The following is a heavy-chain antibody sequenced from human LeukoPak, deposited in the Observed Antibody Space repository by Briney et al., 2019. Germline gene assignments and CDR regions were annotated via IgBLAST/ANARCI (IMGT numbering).Heavy chain of an antibody. Sequence: GGSLRLSCAASGFTFSSYSMNWVRQAPGKGLEWVSSISSSSSYIYYADSVKGRFTISRDNAKNSLYLQMNSPRAEDTAVYYCARGIAAAGTWFDPWGQGTLVTVSS. CDR2: ISSSSSYI. D-gene: IGHD6-13*01. CDR1: GFTFSSYS. J-gene: IGHJ5*02. CDR3: ARGIAAAGTWFDP. V-gene: IGHV3-21*01.